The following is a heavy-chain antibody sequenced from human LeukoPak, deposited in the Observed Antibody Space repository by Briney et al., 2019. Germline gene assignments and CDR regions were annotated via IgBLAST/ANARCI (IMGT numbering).Heavy chain of an antibody. CDR3: AKGLGDYDDFRLGY. V-gene: IGHV3-30*02. J-gene: IGHJ4*02. D-gene: IGHD4-17*01. CDR2: IPSDGSDN. Sequence: GGSLRLSCAASVFTFSTYGFHWVRQAPGKGLEWVAFIPSDGSDNYHANSVKGRFTISRDNSKNTLYLQMNSLRSEDTAVYYCAKGLGDYDDFRLGYWGQGTLVTVSS. CDR1: VFTFSTYG.